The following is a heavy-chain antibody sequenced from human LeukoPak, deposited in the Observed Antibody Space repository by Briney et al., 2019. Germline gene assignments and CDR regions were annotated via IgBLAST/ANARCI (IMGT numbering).Heavy chain of an antibody. CDR3: AREAVAGHFDY. D-gene: IGHD6-19*01. J-gene: IGHJ4*02. V-gene: IGHV1-46*01. CDR2: INPSGGST. Sequence: ASVKVSCKASGYTFTSYYMHWVRQAPGQGLEWMGIINPSGGSTSYAQKFQGRVTMTRDTSMSTVYMELSSLRSEDTAVCYCAREAVAGHFDYWGQGTLVTVSS. CDR1: GYTFTSYY.